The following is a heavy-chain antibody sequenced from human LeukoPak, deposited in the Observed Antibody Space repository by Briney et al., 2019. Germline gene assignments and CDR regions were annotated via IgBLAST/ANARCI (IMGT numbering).Heavy chain of an antibody. D-gene: IGHD3-3*01. V-gene: IGHV3-7*01. J-gene: IGHJ6*04. CDR2: IKQDGSEK. CDR3: ARDAPHYDFWSGYLV. Sequence: PGGSLRLSCAASGFTFSSYWMSWVRQAPGKGLEWVANIKQDGSEKYYVDSVKGRFTISRDNTKNSLYLQMNSLRAEDTAVYYCARDAPHYDFWSGYLVWGKGTTVTVSS. CDR1: GFTFSSYW.